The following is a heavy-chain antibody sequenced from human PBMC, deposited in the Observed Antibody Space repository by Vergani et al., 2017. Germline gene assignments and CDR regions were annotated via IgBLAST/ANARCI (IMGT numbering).Heavy chain of an antibody. CDR2: IIPILGIA. D-gene: IGHD5-18*01. Sequence: QVQLVQSGAEVKKPGASVKVSCKVSGGTFNSYTVSWVRQAPGQGLEWMGRIIPILGIANYAQKFQGRVTITADKSTSTAYMELSSLRSEDTAVYYCARDFSYGRSWGQGTLVTVSS. CDR1: GGTFNSYT. CDR3: ARDFSYGRS. V-gene: IGHV1-69*04. J-gene: IGHJ5*02.